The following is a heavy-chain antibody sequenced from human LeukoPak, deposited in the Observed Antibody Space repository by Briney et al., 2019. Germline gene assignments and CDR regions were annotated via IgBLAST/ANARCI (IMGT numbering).Heavy chain of an antibody. D-gene: IGHD1-26*01. V-gene: IGHV1-18*01. J-gene: IGHJ4*02. CDR2: IGVFNGNR. CDR1: GYTFSRYG. CDR3: GRDWDWHVQF. Sequence: ASVKVSCKTSGYTFSRYGFSWVRQAPGLGLEWIGWIGVFNGNRNYAKSVQGRITLTADTSTNTTYMELRSLTSGDTAVSFCGRDWDWHVQFWGQGTLITVSS.